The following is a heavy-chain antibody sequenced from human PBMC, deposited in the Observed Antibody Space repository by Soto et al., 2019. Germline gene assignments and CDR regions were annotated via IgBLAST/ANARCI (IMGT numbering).Heavy chain of an antibody. J-gene: IGHJ6*02. CDR3: ARRSYCDGDCTRRPYDYYGMDV. D-gene: IGHD2-21*02. V-gene: IGHV5-51*01. Sequence: EVQLVQSGAEVKKPGESLKISCKGSGYSFTSYWIVWVRQMPGKGLEWMGIIYPGDSETRYSPSLQGQVTMSADKSTRTADRQWSGLKASDTAMYYCARRSYCDGDCTRRPYDYYGMDVWGQGTTVTVSS. CDR1: GYSFTSYW. CDR2: IYPGDSET.